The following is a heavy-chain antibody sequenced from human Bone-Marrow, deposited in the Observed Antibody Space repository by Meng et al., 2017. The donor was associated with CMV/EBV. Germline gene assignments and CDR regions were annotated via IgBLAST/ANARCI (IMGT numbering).Heavy chain of an antibody. CDR1: GFTFSSHS. Sequence: GGSLRLSSAASGFTFSSHSMNWVRQAQGKGLEWVGRIKRKNDGGTTDYVAPVKGRFSISRDKSKNTLYLQINNRKTEYTSVYYYTTDLPPYYVFFDLWGRGTLVTVSS. V-gene: IGHV3-15*01. D-gene: IGHD3-16*01. CDR3: TTDLPPYYVFFDL. J-gene: IGHJ2*01. CDR2: IKRKNDGGTT.